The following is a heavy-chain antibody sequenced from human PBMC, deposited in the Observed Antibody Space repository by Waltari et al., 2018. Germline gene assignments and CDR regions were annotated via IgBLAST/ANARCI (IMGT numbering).Heavy chain of an antibody. J-gene: IGHJ4*02. D-gene: IGHD1-26*01. CDR2: INPKNGAT. V-gene: IGHV1-2*02. CDR3: ARDPGPIVGAPDY. CDR1: GYSFTDYH. Sequence: QVQLVQSGTEVKKPGASVKVSCQASGYSFTDYHLHWVRQTPGQGLEWLGWINPKNGATSDAQNFLGRVTMTRDTSINTVYMDLSGLRSDDTAVFYCARDPGPIVGAPDYWGQGTLVTVSS.